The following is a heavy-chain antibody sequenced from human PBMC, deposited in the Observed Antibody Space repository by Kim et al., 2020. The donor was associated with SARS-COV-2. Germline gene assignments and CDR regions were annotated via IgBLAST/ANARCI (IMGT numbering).Heavy chain of an antibody. J-gene: IGHJ6*02. Sequence: GGSLRLSCAASGFTFSSYAMSWVRQAPGKGLEWVSAISGSGGSTYYADSVKGRFTISRDNSKNTLYLQMNSLRAEDTAVYYCAKDNCSGGSCYPGYYYYYAMDVWGQGTTVTASS. CDR1: GFTFSSYA. CDR2: ISGSGGST. CDR3: AKDNCSGGSCYPGYYYYYAMDV. D-gene: IGHD2-15*01. V-gene: IGHV3-23*01.